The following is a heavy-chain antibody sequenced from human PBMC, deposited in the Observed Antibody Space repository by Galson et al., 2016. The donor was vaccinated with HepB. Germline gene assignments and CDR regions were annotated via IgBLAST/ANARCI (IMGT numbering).Heavy chain of an antibody. CDR2: IDYSGTT. Sequence: SETLSLTCSVPAGSLSSSRLYWGWIRQPPGKGQEWIGSIDYSGTTHYNLSLRCPVNQSQNTSTNQFSLTLTPVTAADTAVFYCARHPLPDYRNWFDPWGQGTLVTVSS. CDR3: ARHPLPDYRNWFDP. V-gene: IGHV4-39*01. J-gene: IGHJ5*02. D-gene: IGHD4/OR15-4a*01. CDR1: AGSLSSSRLY.